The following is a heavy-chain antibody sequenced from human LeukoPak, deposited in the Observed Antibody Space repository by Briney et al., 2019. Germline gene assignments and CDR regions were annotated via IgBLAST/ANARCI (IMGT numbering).Heavy chain of an antibody. J-gene: IGHJ4*02. CDR1: GFTFNNYW. D-gene: IGHD6-6*01. Sequence: GGSLRLSCAASGFTFNNYWMHWVRQAPGKGLVWVSRINSDGSSTRYADSVKGRFTIFRDNAKNTVHLQMNSLRAEDTAVYYRARDIYTSSSRFDSWGQGTLVTVSS. CDR2: INSDGSST. CDR3: ARDIYTSSSRFDS. V-gene: IGHV3-74*01.